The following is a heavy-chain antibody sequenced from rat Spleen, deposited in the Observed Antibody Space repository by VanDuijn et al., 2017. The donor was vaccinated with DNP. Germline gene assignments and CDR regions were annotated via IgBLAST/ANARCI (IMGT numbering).Heavy chain of an antibody. CDR2: VSHSDGIT. J-gene: IGHJ1*01. CDR1: GFTFSRYW. D-gene: IGHD1-4*01. CDR3: ARRGYKNSWYFDF. Sequence: EVQLVESGGGLVQPGRSLKLSCVASGFTFSRYWMYWIRQAPTKGLEWVAIVSHSDGITYYPDSVKGRFTISRDNSKSSLYLQMNSLKSEDTATYYCARRGYKNSWYFDFWGPGTMVTVSS. V-gene: IGHV5-31*01.